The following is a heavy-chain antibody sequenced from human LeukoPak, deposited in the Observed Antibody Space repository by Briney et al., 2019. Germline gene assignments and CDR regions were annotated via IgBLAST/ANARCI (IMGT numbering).Heavy chain of an antibody. V-gene: IGHV4-61*02. J-gene: IGHJ2*01. CDR2: IYTSGST. Sequence: SQTLSLTCTVSGGSISSGSYDWSWIRQPAGKGLEWIGRIYTSGSTNYNPSLKSRVTISVDTSKNQFSLKLSSVTAADTAVYYCAKESTSYHWYFDLWGRGTLVTVSS. CDR1: GGSISSGSYD. CDR3: AKESTSYHWYFDL.